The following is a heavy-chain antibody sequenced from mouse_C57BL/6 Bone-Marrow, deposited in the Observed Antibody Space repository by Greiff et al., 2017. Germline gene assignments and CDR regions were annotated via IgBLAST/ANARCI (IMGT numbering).Heavy chain of an antibody. D-gene: IGHD2-2*01. CDR3: ARGGYPLTY. CDR2: ISYDGSN. J-gene: IGHJ3*01. Sequence: EVQVVESGPGLVKPSQSLSLTCSVTGYSITSGYYWNWIRQFPGNKLEWMGYISYDGSNNYNPSLKNRISITRDTSKNQFFLKLNSVTTEDTATYYCARGGYPLTYWGQGTLVTVSA. V-gene: IGHV3-6*01. CDR1: GYSITSGYY.